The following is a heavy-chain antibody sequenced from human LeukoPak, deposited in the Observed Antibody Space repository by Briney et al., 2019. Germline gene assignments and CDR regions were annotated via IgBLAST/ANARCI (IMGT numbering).Heavy chain of an antibody. CDR1: GFTFSSYA. CDR3: ATTSGGSHHHNMHFDY. Sequence: PGGSLRLSCAASGFTFSSYAMSWVRQAPGKGLEWVSAISGSGGSTYYADSVKGRFTISRDNSKNTLYLRMNSLRAEDTAVYYCATTSGGSHHHNMHFDYWGQGTLVTVSS. CDR2: ISGSGGST. V-gene: IGHV3-23*01. J-gene: IGHJ4*02. D-gene: IGHD3-10*01.